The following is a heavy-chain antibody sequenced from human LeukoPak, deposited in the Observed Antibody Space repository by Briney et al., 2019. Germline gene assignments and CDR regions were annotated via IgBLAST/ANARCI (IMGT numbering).Heavy chain of an antibody. CDR3: ARAGGYSSSWYDY. J-gene: IGHJ4*02. V-gene: IGHV3-7*01. CDR2: IKQDGSEK. D-gene: IGHD6-13*01. CDR1: GFTFSSDW. Sequence: GGSLRLSCAASGFTFSSDWMSWVRQAQGKGLEWVANIKQDGSEKYYVDSVKGRFTISRDNAKNSLYLQMNSLRAEDTAVYYCARAGGYSSSWYDYWGQGTLVTVSS.